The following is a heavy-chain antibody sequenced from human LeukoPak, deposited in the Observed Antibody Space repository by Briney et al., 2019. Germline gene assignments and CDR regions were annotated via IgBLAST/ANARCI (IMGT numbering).Heavy chain of an antibody. CDR3: ARHHREIPRIAARPMGYFGY. CDR1: GFTVSSNY. Sequence: GGSLRLSCAASGFTVSSNYMSWVRQAPGKGLEWVSVIYSGGSTYYADSVKGRFTISRDNSKNTLYLQMNSLRAEDTAVYYCARHHREIPRIAARPMGYFGYWGQGTLVTVSS. J-gene: IGHJ4*02. CDR2: IYSGGST. D-gene: IGHD6-6*01. V-gene: IGHV3-53*01.